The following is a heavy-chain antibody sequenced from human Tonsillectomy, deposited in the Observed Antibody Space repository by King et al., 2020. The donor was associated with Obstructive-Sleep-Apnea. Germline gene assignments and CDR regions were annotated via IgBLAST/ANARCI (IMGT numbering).Heavy chain of an antibody. D-gene: IGHD4-11*01. V-gene: IGHV4-31*03. CDR3: ARVGVGGLTVKTGAITS. CDR1: GGSINSGYY. CDR2: IYYGGTT. Sequence: QLQESGPGLVKPSQTLSLTCTVSGGSINSGYYWSWIRQHPGKGLEWIGYIYYGGTTYYNPSLQSRVTILVDTSKNQFSLKLTSVPAADTAVYYCARVGVGGLTVKTGAITSWGQGTLVTVSS. J-gene: IGHJ5*02.